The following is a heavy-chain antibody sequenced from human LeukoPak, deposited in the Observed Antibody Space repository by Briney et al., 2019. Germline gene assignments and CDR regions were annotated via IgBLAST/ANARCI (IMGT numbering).Heavy chain of an antibody. D-gene: IGHD6-19*01. J-gene: IGHJ4*02. V-gene: IGHV3-23*01. CDR1: GFSLSTYG. CDR2: ITGTGGST. CDR3: AKDHGTAVAGFYY. Sequence: GASLRLSCAATGFSLSTYGVSWVRQPPGKGLEWVSGITGTGGSTYYADSVKGRFTVSRDTSKNTLYLQMNSLRAEDTAIYYCAKDHGTAVAGFYYWGQGTLVTVSS.